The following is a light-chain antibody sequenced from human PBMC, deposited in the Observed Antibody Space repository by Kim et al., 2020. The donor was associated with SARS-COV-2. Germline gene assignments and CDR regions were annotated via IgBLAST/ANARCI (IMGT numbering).Light chain of an antibody. CDR1: QDINHY. V-gene: IGKV1-16*02. CDR2: GTS. J-gene: IGKJ4*01. Sequence: SASVGDTVTITCRASQDINHYLAWFQQKPGKAPKSLIYGTSNLRGGVPSKFSGSGSATDFTLTISSLQPEDFATYYCQQYKSYPRTFGGGTKLEIK. CDR3: QQYKSYPRT.